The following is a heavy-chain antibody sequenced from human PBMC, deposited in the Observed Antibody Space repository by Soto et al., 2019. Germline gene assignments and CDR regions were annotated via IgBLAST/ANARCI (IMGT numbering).Heavy chain of an antibody. V-gene: IGHV3-30-3*01. CDR3: AGSYSSSWHEMEEFDY. CDR1: GFTFSSYA. CDR2: ISYDGSNK. Sequence: QVQLVESGGGVVQPGRSLRLSCAASGFTFSSYAMHWVRQAPGKGLEWVAVISYDGSNKYYADSVKGRFTISRDNSKNTLYLQMNSLRAEDTAVYYCAGSYSSSWHEMEEFDYWGQGTLVTVSS. J-gene: IGHJ4*02. D-gene: IGHD6-13*01.